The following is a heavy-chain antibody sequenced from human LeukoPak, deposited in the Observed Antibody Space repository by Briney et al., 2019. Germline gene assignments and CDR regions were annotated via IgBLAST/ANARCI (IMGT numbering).Heavy chain of an antibody. V-gene: IGHV4-30-2*01. D-gene: IGHD6-13*01. CDR2: IYHSGST. J-gene: IGHJ3*02. CDR3: ARGVRGSSLGMDAFDI. Sequence: SQTLSLTCAVSGGSISCGGYSWSWIRQPPGKGLEWIGYIYHSGSTYYNPSLQSRVTISVDRSKNQFSLKLSSVTAADTAVYYCARGVRGSSLGMDAFDIWGQGTMVTVSS. CDR1: GGSISCGGYS.